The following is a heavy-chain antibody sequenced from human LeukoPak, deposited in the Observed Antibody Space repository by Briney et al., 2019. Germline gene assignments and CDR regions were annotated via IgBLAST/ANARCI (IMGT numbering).Heavy chain of an antibody. CDR1: GYTFTSYA. Sequence: ASVKVSCKASGYTFTSYAMHWVRQAPGQGLEWMGWISAYNGNTNYAQKLQGRVTMTTDTSTSTAYMELRSLRSDDTAVYYCARGGVWIYGGNPLFDYWGQGTLVTVSS. J-gene: IGHJ4*02. D-gene: IGHD4-23*01. V-gene: IGHV1-18*01. CDR3: ARGGVWIYGGNPLFDY. CDR2: ISAYNGNT.